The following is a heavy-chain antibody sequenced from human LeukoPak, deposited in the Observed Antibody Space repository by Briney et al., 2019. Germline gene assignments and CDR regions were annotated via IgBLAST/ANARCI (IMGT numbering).Heavy chain of an antibody. CDR3: ARSSYYDSSGYPF. Sequence: ASVTVSCKASGYTFTSYDINWGRQAAGQGREWLRCMHPNTANTVYAQKFQGRVTITRNTSISTAYMELSSLRSEDTAVYYCARSSYYDSSGYPFWGQGTLVTVSS. D-gene: IGHD3-22*01. V-gene: IGHV1-8*01. J-gene: IGHJ4*02. CDR1: GYTFTSYD. CDR2: MHPNTANT.